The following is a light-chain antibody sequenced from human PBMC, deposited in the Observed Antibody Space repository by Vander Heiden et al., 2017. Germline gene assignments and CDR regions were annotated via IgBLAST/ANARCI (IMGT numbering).Light chain of an antibody. V-gene: IGKV3-15*01. CDR1: ENIRSN. Sequence: EIVMTQSLDTLSVSPGERATLSCRASENIRSNLAWYQQKPGQAPRLLIHGASTRATGIPVRFSGSGSGTEFTPTISSLQSEDLAVYYCHQYNKGPATFGQGTKLEIK. J-gene: IGKJ2*01. CDR3: HQYNKGPAT. CDR2: GAS.